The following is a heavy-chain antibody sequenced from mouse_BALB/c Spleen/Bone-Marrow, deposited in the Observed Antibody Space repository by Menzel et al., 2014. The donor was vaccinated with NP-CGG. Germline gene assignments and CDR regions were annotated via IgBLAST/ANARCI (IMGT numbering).Heavy chain of an antibody. Sequence: EVQRVESGGGLVQPGGSLRLSCATSGFTFTDYYMSWVRQPPGKALEWLGFIRNKANGYTTEYSASVKGRFTISRDNSQSILYLQMNTLRAEDSATYYCARWLLRAMDYLGQGTSVTVSS. CDR1: GFTFTDYY. J-gene: IGHJ4*01. CDR3: ARWLLRAMDY. D-gene: IGHD2-3*01. V-gene: IGHV7-3*02. CDR2: IRNKANGYTT.